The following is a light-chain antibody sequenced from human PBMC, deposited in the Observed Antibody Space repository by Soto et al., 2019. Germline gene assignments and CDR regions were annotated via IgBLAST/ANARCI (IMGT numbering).Light chain of an antibody. CDR3: QAWDSSTGGV. V-gene: IGLV3-1*01. Sequence: SYELTQPPSVSVSPGQTASITCSGDKLGDKYACWYQQKPGQSPVLVIYQDSKRPSGIPERFSGSNSGNTATLTISGTQAMDEADYYRQAWDSSTGGVFGTGTMLTVL. J-gene: IGLJ1*01. CDR1: KLGDKY. CDR2: QDS.